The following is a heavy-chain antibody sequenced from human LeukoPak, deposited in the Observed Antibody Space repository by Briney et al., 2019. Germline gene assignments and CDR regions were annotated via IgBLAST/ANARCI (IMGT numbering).Heavy chain of an antibody. D-gene: IGHD1-26*01. CDR1: GGSISSHY. Sequence: SETLSLTCTVSGGSISSHYWSWIRQPPGKGLEWIGYIYYSGSTNYNPSLKSRVTISVDTSKNQFSLKLSSVTAADTAVYYCARGPQASVSGSYWRRGFDYWGQGTLVTVSS. CDR3: ARGPQASVSGSYWRRGFDY. J-gene: IGHJ4*02. CDR2: IYYSGST. V-gene: IGHV4-59*11.